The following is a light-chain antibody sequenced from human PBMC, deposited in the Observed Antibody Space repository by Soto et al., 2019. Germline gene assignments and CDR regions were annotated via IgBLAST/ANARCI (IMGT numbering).Light chain of an antibody. Sequence: EIVLTQSPGTLSLSPGERATLSCRASQSVDDNLAWYHQKPGQAPRLLIYGASNRATGIPDRFSGSGSGTDFTLTISRLEPEDFAVYYCQQYGRPWTFGQGTKVDIK. V-gene: IGKV3-20*01. J-gene: IGKJ1*01. CDR3: QQYGRPWT. CDR2: GAS. CDR1: QSVDDN.